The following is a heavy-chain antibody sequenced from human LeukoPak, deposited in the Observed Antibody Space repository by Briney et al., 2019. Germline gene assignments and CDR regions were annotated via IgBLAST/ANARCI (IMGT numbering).Heavy chain of an antibody. CDR2: ISRSGSTI. CDR1: GFTFSSYE. V-gene: IGHV3-48*03. CDR3: ARDRLLLWFGELSNYYYYGMDV. J-gene: IGHJ6*04. Sequence: PGGSLRLSCAASGFTFSSYEMNWVRQAPGKGLEWVSYISRSGSTIYYADSVKGRFTISRDNAKNSLYLQMNSLRAEDTAVYYCARDRLLLWFGELSNYYYYGMDVWGKGTTVTVSP. D-gene: IGHD3-10*01.